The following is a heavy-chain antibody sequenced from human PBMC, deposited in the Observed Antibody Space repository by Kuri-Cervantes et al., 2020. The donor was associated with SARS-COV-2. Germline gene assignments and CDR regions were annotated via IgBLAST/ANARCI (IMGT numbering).Heavy chain of an antibody. CDR2: IYHSEST. J-gene: IGHJ4*03. Sequence: ESLKISCAVSAYSISSDYYWGWIRQPPGEGLEWIRNIYHSESTYYHPSLKSRVTITVDTSKNQFSLKLSSVTAADTAVYYCARASHDFYDTSGLGRFDYWGHGTLVTVSS. D-gene: IGHD3-22*01. V-gene: IGHV4-38-2*01. CDR1: AYSISSDYY. CDR3: ARASHDFYDTSGLGRFDY.